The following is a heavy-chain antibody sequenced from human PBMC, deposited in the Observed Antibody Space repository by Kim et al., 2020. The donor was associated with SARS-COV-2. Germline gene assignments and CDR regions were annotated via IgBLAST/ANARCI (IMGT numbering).Heavy chain of an antibody. CDR1: GGSFSGYY. V-gene: IGHV4-34*01. CDR3: APLWGGSGSDMPANWFDP. J-gene: IGHJ5*02. D-gene: IGHD3-10*01. CDR2: INHSGST. Sequence: SETLSLTCSVYGGSFSGYYWSWIRQLPGKGLEWIGEINHSGSTNYNPSLKSRVTISVDTSKNQFSLKLSSVTAADTAVYYCAPLWGGSGSDMPANWFDPWGQGTLVTVSS.